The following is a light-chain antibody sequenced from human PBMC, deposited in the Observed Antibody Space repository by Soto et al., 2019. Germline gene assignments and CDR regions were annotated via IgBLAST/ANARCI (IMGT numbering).Light chain of an antibody. CDR3: QQLNSYPP. CDR1: QGISSY. CDR2: AAS. Sequence: IQLTQSPSSLSASVGDRVTITCRASQGISSYLAWYQQKPGKATKLLIYAASTLQSAVPSRFSGSGSGTDFTLTISSRQPEDFAAYYCQQLNSYPPFGGGTKVEIK. V-gene: IGKV1-9*01. J-gene: IGKJ4*01.